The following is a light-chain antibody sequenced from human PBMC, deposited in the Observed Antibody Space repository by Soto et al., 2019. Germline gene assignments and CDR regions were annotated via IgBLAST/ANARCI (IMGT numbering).Light chain of an antibody. CDR1: SSNIGNNY. CDR2: DNN. J-gene: IGLJ2*01. CDR3: DSWDNSLSVVL. Sequence: QSVLTQPPSVSAAPGQRFTISCSGSSSNIGNNYVSWYQQLPGTAPKLLIYDNNKRPSGIPDRFSGSTSGTSATLAIAGLQTGDEADYYCDSWDNSLSVVLFGGGTKLTVL. V-gene: IGLV1-51*01.